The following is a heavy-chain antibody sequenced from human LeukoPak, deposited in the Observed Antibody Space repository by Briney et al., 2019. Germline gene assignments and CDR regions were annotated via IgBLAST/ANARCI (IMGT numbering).Heavy chain of an antibody. Sequence: PSETLSLTCTVSGYSISSGYYWGWIRQPPGKGLEWIGSIYHSGSTYYNPSLKIRVTISVDTSKNQFSLKLSSVTAADSAVYYCARVGSGYDSLVYFDYWGQGTLVTVSS. D-gene: IGHD5-12*01. CDR1: GYSISSGYY. CDR3: ARVGSGYDSLVYFDY. V-gene: IGHV4-38-2*02. CDR2: IYHSGST. J-gene: IGHJ4*02.